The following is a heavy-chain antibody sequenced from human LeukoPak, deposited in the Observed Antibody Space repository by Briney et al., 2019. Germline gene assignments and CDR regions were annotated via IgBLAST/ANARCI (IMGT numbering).Heavy chain of an antibody. CDR1: GFTFSAYT. J-gene: IGHJ4*02. D-gene: IGHD6-19*01. CDR3: ARDNSGWYDY. CDR2: ISSGSTYI. V-gene: IGHV3-21*01. Sequence: GGSLRLSCAASGFTFSAYTIKWVRQAPGKGLEWVSSISSGSTYIHYADSVRGRFTISRDYAKNSLYLQMNSLRAEDTAVYYCARDNSGWYDYWGQGTLVTVSS.